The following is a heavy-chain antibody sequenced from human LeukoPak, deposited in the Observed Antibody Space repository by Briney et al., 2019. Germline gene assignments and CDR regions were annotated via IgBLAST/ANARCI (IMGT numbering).Heavy chain of an antibody. CDR1: GFTFSSYA. V-gene: IGHV3-30*01. J-gene: IGHJ4*02. D-gene: IGHD5-18*01. CDR2: ISYDESNK. Sequence: PGRSLRLSCAASGFTFSSYAMHWVRQAPGKGLEWVAVISYDESNKYYADSVKGRFTISRDNSKNTLYLQMNSLRAEDTAVYYCAGEGRGYSYGYFDYWGQGTLVTVSS. CDR3: AGEGRGYSYGYFDY.